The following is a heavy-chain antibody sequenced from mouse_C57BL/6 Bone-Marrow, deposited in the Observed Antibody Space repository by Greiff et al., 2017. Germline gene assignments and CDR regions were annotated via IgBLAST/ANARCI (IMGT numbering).Heavy chain of an antibody. V-gene: IGHV14-1*01. CDR1: GFNIKDYY. Sequence: EVQLLQSGGEFVRPGGSVKLSCTASGFNIKDYYMHWVHQRPEQGLEWIGRIDPEDGDTEYAPKVPGKATITADTSSNPAFLQLSSLTSEDTAVYYCTTADGYYWFAYWGQGTLVTVSA. D-gene: IGHD2-3*01. J-gene: IGHJ3*01. CDR3: TTADGYYWFAY. CDR2: IDPEDGDT.